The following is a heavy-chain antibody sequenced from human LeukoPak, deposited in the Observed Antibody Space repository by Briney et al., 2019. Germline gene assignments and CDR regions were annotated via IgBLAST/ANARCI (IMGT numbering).Heavy chain of an antibody. CDR1: GVSISSSNSY. Sequence: PSETLSLTCTVSGVSISSSNSYWGWIRQPPGTGLEWIGSIYYSGNTYYNASLKSQVSISIDTSKNQFSLKLSSVTAADTAVYYCARDVGSSSWYSYYYYMDVWGKGTTVTISS. V-gene: IGHV4-39*02. J-gene: IGHJ6*03. D-gene: IGHD6-13*01. CDR2: IYYSGNT. CDR3: ARDVGSSSWYSYYYYMDV.